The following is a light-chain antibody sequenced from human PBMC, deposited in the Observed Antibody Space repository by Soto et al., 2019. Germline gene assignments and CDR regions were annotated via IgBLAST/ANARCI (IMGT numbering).Light chain of an antibody. J-gene: IGKJ5*01. Sequence: DIQVTQSPSTLSASVGDRVTITCGASQSIGTWLAWYQQKPGKAPKLLIYVASSLQSEVPSRFSGSGSGTDFTLTITSLQPEDFATYYCQQSYGTPITFAQGTRLEI. CDR3: QQSYGTPIT. CDR1: QSIGTW. CDR2: VAS. V-gene: IGKV1-39*01.